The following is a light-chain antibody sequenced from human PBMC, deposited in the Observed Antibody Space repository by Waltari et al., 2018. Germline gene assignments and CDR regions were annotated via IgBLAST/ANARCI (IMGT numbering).Light chain of an antibody. CDR2: WAS. CDR3: QQYYSTPPRT. J-gene: IGKJ1*01. CDR1: QSVLYSSNNKNY. Sequence: DIVMTQSPDSLAVSLGERATINCKSSQSVLYSSNNKNYLAWYQQKPGQPPKLLIYWASTRESGVPCRFSGSGSGTDFTLTSSSLQAEDVAVYYCQQYYSTPPRTFGQGTKVEIK. V-gene: IGKV4-1*01.